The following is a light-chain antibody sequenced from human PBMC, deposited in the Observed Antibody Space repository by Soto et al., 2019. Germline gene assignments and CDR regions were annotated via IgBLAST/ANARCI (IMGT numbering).Light chain of an antibody. Sequence: QSVLTQPASVSGSPGQSITISCAGTTGDVGGYNYVSWYQQHPGKAPKLMIYEVSNRPSGVSNRFSGSKSGNTASLTISGLQAEDEADYYCSSYTSSSTLYVFGTGTKLTVL. J-gene: IGLJ1*01. CDR2: EVS. CDR3: SSYTSSSTLYV. V-gene: IGLV2-14*01. CDR1: TGDVGGYNY.